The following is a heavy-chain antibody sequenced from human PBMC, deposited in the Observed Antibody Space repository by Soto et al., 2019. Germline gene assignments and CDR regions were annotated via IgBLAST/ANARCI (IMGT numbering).Heavy chain of an antibody. CDR1: GGSFSGYY. J-gene: IGHJ4*02. D-gene: IGHD3-22*01. CDR3: ARAGGKIVVAGTFDY. V-gene: IGHV4-34*01. CDR2: INHSGST. Sequence: QVQLQQWGAGLLKPSETLSLTCAVYGGSFSGYYWSWIRQPPGKGLEWIGEINHSGSTNYNPSLKSRVTISVDTSKNQFSLKLSSVTAADTAVYYCARAGGKIVVAGTFDYWGQGTLVTVSS.